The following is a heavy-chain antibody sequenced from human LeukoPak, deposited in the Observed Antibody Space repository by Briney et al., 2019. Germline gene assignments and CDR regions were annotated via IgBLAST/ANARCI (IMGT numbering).Heavy chain of an antibody. CDR3: ARESSGYFY. D-gene: IGHD3-22*01. CDR1: GFNFSSYS. J-gene: IGHJ4*02. Sequence: GGSLRLSCAASGFNFSSYSMNWVRQAPGKGLEWVSSISSSSFRYYADSVKGRFTISRDNAKNSLYLQMNSLRAEDTAVYYCARESSGYFYWGQGTLVTVSS. V-gene: IGHV3-21*01. CDR2: ISSSSFR.